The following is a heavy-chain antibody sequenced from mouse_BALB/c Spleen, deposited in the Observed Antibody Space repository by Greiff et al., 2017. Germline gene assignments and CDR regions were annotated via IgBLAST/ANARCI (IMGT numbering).Heavy chain of an antibody. CDR1: GFSLTSYG. J-gene: IGHJ4*01. D-gene: IGHD2-3*01. CDR3: ARRGYDGYGYAMDY. V-gene: IGHV2-2*02. Sequence: VQVVESGPGLVQPSQSLSITCTVSGFSLTSYGVHWVRQSPGKGLEWLGVIWSGGSTDYNAAFISRLSISKDNSKSQVFFKMNSLQANDTAIYYCARRGYDGYGYAMDYWGQGTSVTVSS. CDR2: IWSGGST.